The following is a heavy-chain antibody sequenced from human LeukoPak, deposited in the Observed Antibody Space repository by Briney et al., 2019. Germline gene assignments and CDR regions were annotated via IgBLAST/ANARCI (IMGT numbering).Heavy chain of an antibody. D-gene: IGHD3-22*01. CDR3: ARGRKSTMIVVVTYFQH. J-gene: IGHJ1*01. V-gene: IGHV4-34*01. CDR1: GGSFSGYY. CDR2: INHSGST. Sequence: SETLSLTCAVYGGSFSGYYWSWIHQPPGKGLEWIGEINHSGSTNYNPSLKSRVTISVDTSKNQFSLKLSSVTAADTAVYYCARGRKSTMIVVVTYFQHWGQGTLVTVSS.